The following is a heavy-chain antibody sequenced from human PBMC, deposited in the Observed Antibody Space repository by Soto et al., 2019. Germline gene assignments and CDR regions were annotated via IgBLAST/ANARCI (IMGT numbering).Heavy chain of an antibody. CDR3: ATTGYSSGWERAFDI. V-gene: IGHV1-24*01. D-gene: IGHD6-19*01. CDR2: ITPVDGET. J-gene: IGHJ3*02. CDR1: GYTLTELS. Sequence: ASVKVSCKVSGYTLTELSMHWVRQAPGKALEWMGWITPVDGETNYAQKFQDRVTMTRDRSMSTAYMELSSLRSEDTAMYYCATTGYSSGWERAFDIWGQGTMVTVSS.